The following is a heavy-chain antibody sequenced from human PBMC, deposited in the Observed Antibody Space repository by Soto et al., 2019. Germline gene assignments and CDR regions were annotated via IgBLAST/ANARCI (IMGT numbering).Heavy chain of an antibody. CDR2: ISYAGDT. V-gene: IGHV4-59*01. CDR3: AREGVATVIGWFDT. Sequence: SETLSLTCTVSGASIGSYYWNWIRQSPGRGLEWIGFISYAGDTNYNPSLKSRVTISADTSKNQVSLKLTSVTAADTAVYYCAREGVATVIGWFDTWGQGTLVTVS. D-gene: IGHD4-4*01. CDR1: GASIGSYY. J-gene: IGHJ5*02.